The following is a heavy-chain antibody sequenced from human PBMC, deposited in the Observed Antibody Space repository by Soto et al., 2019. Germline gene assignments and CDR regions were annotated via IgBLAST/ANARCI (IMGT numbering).Heavy chain of an antibody. CDR3: ARDLSVAGPDY. Sequence: LRLSCAASGFTFDDYAMHWVRQAPGKGLEWVAVISYDESDKYYADSLKGRFTISRDNSKNTLYLQMNSLRGEDTAVYYCARDLSVAGPDYWGQGTLVTVSS. D-gene: IGHD6-19*01. CDR2: ISYDESDK. CDR1: GFTFDDYA. V-gene: IGHV3-30*03. J-gene: IGHJ4*02.